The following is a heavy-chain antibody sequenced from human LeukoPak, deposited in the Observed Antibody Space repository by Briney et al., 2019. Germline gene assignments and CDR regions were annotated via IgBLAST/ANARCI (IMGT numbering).Heavy chain of an antibody. J-gene: IGHJ4*02. CDR3: AREYIVGATVFDY. CDR1: GFTFSSYA. D-gene: IGHD1-26*01. CDR2: ISYDGSNK. Sequence: GRSLRLSCAASGFTFSSYAMHWVRQAPGKGLEWVAVISYDGSNKYYADSVKGRFTISRDNSKNTLYLQMNSLRAEDTAVYYCAREYIVGATVFDYWGQGTLVTVSS. V-gene: IGHV3-30-3*01.